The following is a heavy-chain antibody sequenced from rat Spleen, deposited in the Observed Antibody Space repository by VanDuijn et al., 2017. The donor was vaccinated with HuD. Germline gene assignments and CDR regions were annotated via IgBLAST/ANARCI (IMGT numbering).Heavy chain of an antibody. CDR1: GFSLTNFG. D-gene: IGHD1-10*01. CDR2: IWGDGST. Sequence: QVQLKESGPGLVQPSQTLSLTCTVSGFSLTNFGVTWVRQPPGKGLERMGGIWGDGSTDYNLGLKSRLIISRDTSKSQVFLKMSSLQTEDTATYYCARVGGTTNYYVMDAWGQGASVTVSS. J-gene: IGHJ4*01. V-gene: IGHV2-13*01. CDR3: ARVGGTTNYYVMDA.